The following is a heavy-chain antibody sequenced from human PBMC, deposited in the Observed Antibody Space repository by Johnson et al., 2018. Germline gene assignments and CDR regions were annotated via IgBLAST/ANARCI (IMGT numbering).Heavy chain of an antibody. V-gene: IGHV3-13*01. CDR2: IGTAGDT. D-gene: IGHD3-22*01. CDR1: GFTFSTYD. CDR3: VRSTPLGVVDFYSYYGMDV. Sequence: VQLVESGGGLVQPGGSLRLSCAASGFTFSTYDLHWVRQATGKGLEWVSAIGTAGDTYYPGSVKGRFTISRENAKNSLYLQMSSLRAGDTAVYYCVRSTPLGVVDFYSYYGMDVWGQGTTVTGSS. J-gene: IGHJ6*02.